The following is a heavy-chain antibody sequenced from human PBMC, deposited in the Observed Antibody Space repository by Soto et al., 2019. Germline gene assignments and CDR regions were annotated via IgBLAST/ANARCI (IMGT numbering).Heavy chain of an antibody. CDR3: TRETVAGITGLDS. Sequence: XGSLILSCAASGFNVGAFAVNWVRQAPGKGLEWVSGIIVSDAFICYADSVRGRFSISRDASENILYLQMNSLRVDDTALYYCTRETVAGITGLDSWGPGTLVTVSS. J-gene: IGHJ4*02. CDR1: GFNVGAFA. CDR2: IIVSDAFI. D-gene: IGHD1-20*01. V-gene: IGHV3-23*01.